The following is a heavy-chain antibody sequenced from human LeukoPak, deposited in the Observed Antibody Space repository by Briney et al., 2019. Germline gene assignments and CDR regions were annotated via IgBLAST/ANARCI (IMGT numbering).Heavy chain of an antibody. CDR2: ISGSGGST. D-gene: IGHD3-22*01. CDR1: GFTFSSYA. CDR3: AKEQKITMIVVVTPDY. Sequence: GGSLRLSCAASGFTFSSYAMSWVRQAPGKGLEWVSAISGSGGSTYYADSVKGRFTISRDNSKNTLYLQMNSLRAEDTAVYYCAKEQKITMIVVVTPDYWGQGTLVTVSS. V-gene: IGHV3-23*01. J-gene: IGHJ4*02.